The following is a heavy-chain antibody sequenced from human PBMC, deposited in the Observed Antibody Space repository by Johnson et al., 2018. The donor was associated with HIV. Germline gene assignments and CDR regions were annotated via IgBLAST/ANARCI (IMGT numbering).Heavy chain of an antibody. V-gene: IGHV3-30-3*01. CDR2: LPYDGSNK. CDR3: ARLSEHIVVVTAWADAFDI. Sequence: VQLVESGGGVVQPGRSLRLSCAASGFTFSNYAMHWVRQAPGKGLEWVAILPYDGSNKYYADSVKGRFTISRDNSKNTLYLQMNSLRAEDTAIYYCARLSEHIVVVTAWADAFDIWGQGTMVTVSS. J-gene: IGHJ3*02. CDR1: GFTFSNYA. D-gene: IGHD2-21*02.